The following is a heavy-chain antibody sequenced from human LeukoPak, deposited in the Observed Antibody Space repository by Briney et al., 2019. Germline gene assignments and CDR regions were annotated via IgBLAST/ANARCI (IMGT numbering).Heavy chain of an antibody. CDR1: GGSISSSSYY. Sequence: PSETLSLTCTVSGGSISSSSYYWGWIRQPPGKGLEWIGSIYCSGSTYYNPSLKSRVTISVDTSKSQFSLKLSSVTPADTAVYYCARRRGSYYSDGMDVWGQGTTVTVSS. J-gene: IGHJ6*02. CDR2: IYCSGST. CDR3: ARRRGSYYSDGMDV. V-gene: IGHV4-39*01. D-gene: IGHD1-26*01.